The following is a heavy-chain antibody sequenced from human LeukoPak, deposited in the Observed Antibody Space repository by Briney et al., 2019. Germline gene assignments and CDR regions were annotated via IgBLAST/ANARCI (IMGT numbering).Heavy chain of an antibody. D-gene: IGHD6-19*01. CDR1: GFTFSSYR. CDR3: ARAASNIVVAGDWYFDL. CDR2: INSDGSST. Sequence: GGSLRLSCAASGFTFSSYRMHWVRQAPGEGLVRVSRINSDGSSTSYADSVKGRFTISTDNAKNTLYLQMNSLRAEDTAVYYCARAASNIVVAGDWYFDLWGRGTLVTVSS. J-gene: IGHJ2*01. V-gene: IGHV3-74*01.